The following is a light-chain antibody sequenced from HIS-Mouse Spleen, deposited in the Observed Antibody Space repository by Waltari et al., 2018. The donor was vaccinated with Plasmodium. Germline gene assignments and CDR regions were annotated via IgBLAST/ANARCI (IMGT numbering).Light chain of an antibody. CDR3: QQLNSYPPAT. Sequence: DIQLTQSPSFLSASVGDRVTITCRASQGISSYLAWYQQKPGKAPKLLIYAASTLQSGVPSRFSGSGSGTEFTLTISSLQPEDFATCYCQQLNSYPPATFGPGTKVDIK. CDR2: AAS. J-gene: IGKJ3*01. V-gene: IGKV1-9*01. CDR1: QGISSY.